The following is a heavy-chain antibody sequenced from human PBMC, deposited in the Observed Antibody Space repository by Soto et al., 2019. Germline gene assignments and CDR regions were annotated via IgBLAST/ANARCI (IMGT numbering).Heavy chain of an antibody. Sequence: QAQLVQSGVEVKKPGASVKVSCKASGYSFTNYGITWVRQAPGQGFEWMGWISAYNGNTKYAQKLQGRVTMTTDASTSTAYLELRSLTSDDTAVYYCARDRGVAPPVAGNTHYYYYMDVWGKGTTVTVSS. V-gene: IGHV1-18*01. CDR2: ISAYNGNT. CDR3: ARDRGVAPPVAGNTHYYYYMDV. CDR1: GYSFTNYG. D-gene: IGHD6-19*01. J-gene: IGHJ6*03.